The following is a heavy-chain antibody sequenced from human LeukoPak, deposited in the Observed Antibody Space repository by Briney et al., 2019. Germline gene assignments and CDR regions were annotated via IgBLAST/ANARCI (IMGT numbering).Heavy chain of an antibody. CDR2: IDTADYT. Sequence: GGSLRLSCAASGFTVSSNYIYWVRQAPGEGLEWVSFIDTADYTYYADSVKGRFTISRDNAKNSLYLQMNSLRAEDTAVYYCARDRQYYDILTGYYYYGMDVWGQGTTVTVSS. CDR3: ARDRQYYDILTGYYYYGMDV. J-gene: IGHJ6*02. D-gene: IGHD3-9*01. V-gene: IGHV3-53*01. CDR1: GFTVSSNY.